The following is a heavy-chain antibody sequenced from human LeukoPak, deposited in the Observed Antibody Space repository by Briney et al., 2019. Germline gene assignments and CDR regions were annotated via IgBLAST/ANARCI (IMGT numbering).Heavy chain of an antibody. Sequence: ASVKVSCKASVYTFTNYYLHWVRQAPGQGLEWMGWINPNSGGTNYAQKFQGRVTMTRDTSISTAYMELSRLRSDDTAVYYCASGAPIVATTQVLTDWGQGTLVTVSS. CDR3: ASGAPIVATTQVLTD. J-gene: IGHJ4*02. D-gene: IGHD5-12*01. CDR1: VYTFTNYY. CDR2: INPNSGGT. V-gene: IGHV1-2*02.